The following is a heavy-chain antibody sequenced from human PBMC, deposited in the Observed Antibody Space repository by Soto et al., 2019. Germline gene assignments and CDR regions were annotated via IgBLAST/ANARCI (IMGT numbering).Heavy chain of an antibody. D-gene: IGHD3-22*01. Sequence: ASVKVSGKASGYTFTGYYMHWVRQAPGQGLEWMGWINPNSGGTNYAQKFQGRVTMTRDTSISTAYMELSRLRSDDTAVYYCAREEITMIVVVITGFDYWGQGTLVTVSS. J-gene: IGHJ4*02. V-gene: IGHV1-2*02. CDR2: INPNSGGT. CDR3: AREEITMIVVVITGFDY. CDR1: GYTFTGYY.